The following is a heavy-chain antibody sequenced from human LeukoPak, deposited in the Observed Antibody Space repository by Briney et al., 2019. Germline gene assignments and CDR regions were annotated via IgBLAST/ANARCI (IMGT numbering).Heavy chain of an antibody. V-gene: IGHV1-69*04. CDR2: IIPILGIA. CDR3: ATGMVRVVIITYDAFDI. Sequence: GSSVKVSCKASGGTFSSYAISWVRQAPGQGLEWMGRIIPILGIANYAQKFQGRVTITADKSTSTAYMELSSLRSEDTADYYCATGMVRVVIITYDAFDIWGQGTMVTVSS. D-gene: IGHD3-10*01. CDR1: GGTFSSYA. J-gene: IGHJ3*02.